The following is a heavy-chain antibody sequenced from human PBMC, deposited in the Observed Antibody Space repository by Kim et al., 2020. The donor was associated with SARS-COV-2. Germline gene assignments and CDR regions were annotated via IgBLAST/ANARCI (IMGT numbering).Heavy chain of an antibody. Sequence: GESLKISCKGSGYSFTSYWIGWVRQMPGKGLEWMGIIYPGDSDTRYSPSFQGQVTISADKSISTAYLQWSSLKASDTAMYYCARLRSGGGQDPGLDYWGQGTLVTVSS. CDR1: GYSFTSYW. J-gene: IGHJ4*02. V-gene: IGHV5-51*01. D-gene: IGHD3-10*01. CDR3: ARLRSGGGQDPGLDY. CDR2: IYPGDSDT.